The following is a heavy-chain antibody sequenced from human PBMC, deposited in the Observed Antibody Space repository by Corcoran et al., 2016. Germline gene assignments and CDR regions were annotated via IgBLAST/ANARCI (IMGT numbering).Heavy chain of an antibody. CDR3: TRGFDYYDSSGYYL. D-gene: IGHD3-22*01. Sequence: EVQLVESGGGLVQPGRSLRLSCTASGFTFGDYAMSWFRQAPGKGLEWVGFIRSKAYGGTTEYAASVKGRFTISRDDSKSIAYLQMNSLKTEDTAVYYFTRGFDYYDSSGYYLWGQGTLVTISS. V-gene: IGHV3-49*03. CDR2: IRSKAYGGTT. J-gene: IGHJ4*02. CDR1: GFTFGDYA.